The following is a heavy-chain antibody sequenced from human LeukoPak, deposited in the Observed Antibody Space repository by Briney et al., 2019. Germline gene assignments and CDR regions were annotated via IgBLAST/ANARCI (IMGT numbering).Heavy chain of an antibody. CDR2: IIPIFGTA. CDR1: GGTFSSYA. V-gene: IGHV1-69*05. CDR3: ARIYDSSGYSHFDY. J-gene: IGHJ4*02. Sequence: SVKVSCKASGGTFSSYAIRWVRQAPGQGLEWMGGIIPIFGTANYAQKFQGRVTITTDESTSTAYMELSSLRSEDTAVYYCARIYDSSGYSHFDYWGQGTLVTVSS. D-gene: IGHD3-22*01.